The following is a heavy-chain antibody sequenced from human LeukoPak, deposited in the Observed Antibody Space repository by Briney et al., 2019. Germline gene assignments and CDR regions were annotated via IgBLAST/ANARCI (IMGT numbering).Heavy chain of an antibody. D-gene: IGHD2-2*02. CDR2: ISVYNGNT. V-gene: IGHV1-18*01. CDR1: GYTFANFG. Sequence: GASVKVSCKASGYTFANFGITWVRQAPGQGLEWMGWISVYNGNTNYAQNLQGIVTLTTDTSTSTAYMELRSLRSDDTALYYCARTCSSSSCYMVHWGQGTLVTVSS. J-gene: IGHJ4*02. CDR3: ARTCSSSSCYMVH.